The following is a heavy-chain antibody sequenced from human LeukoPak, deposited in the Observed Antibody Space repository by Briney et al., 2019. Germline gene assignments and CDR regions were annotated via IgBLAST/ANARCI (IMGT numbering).Heavy chain of an antibody. Sequence: ASVKVSCKASGYTFTSYDINWVRQAPGQGLEWMGWINPNSGGTNYAQKFQGRVTMTRDTSISTAYMELSRLRSDDTAVYYCARDLGAATDYWGQGTLVTVSS. D-gene: IGHD2-15*01. CDR1: GYTFTSYD. CDR3: ARDLGAATDY. J-gene: IGHJ4*02. V-gene: IGHV1-2*02. CDR2: INPNSGGT.